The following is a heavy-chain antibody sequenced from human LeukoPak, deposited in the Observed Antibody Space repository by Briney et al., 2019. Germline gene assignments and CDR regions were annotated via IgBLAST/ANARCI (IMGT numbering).Heavy chain of an antibody. D-gene: IGHD2-15*01. CDR3: ASDGYCSGGSCAWGFDP. CDR1: GYTFTSYD. V-gene: IGHV1-8*01. Sequence: ASVKVSCKASGYTFTSYDINWVRQATGQGLEWMGWMNPNSGNTGYAQKFQGRVTMTRNTSISTAYMELSSLRSEDTAVYYCASDGYCSGGSCAWGFDPWGQGTLVTVSS. CDR2: MNPNSGNT. J-gene: IGHJ5*02.